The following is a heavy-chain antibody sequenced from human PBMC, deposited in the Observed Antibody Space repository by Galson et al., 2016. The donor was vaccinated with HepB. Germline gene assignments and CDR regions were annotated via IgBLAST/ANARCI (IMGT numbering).Heavy chain of an antibody. CDR2: ITKNGGLI. V-gene: IGHV3-21*01. D-gene: IGHD3-9*01. CDR1: GFAFSSYS. J-gene: IGHJ4*02. CDR3: TQWDWISGDLLTGYSVDY. Sequence: PLRLSCAASGFAFSSYSMNWVRQAPGKGLEWVAGITKNGGLIFYGESVKGRFTISRDNAKNSVYLQMNSLRVEDTDVYYCTQWDWISGDLLTGYSVDYWGPGILVSGSS.